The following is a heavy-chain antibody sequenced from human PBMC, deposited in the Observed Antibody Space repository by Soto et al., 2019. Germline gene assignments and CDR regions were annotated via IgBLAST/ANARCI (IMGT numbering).Heavy chain of an antibody. CDR2: MLHSGTT. V-gene: IGHV4-4*02. CDR3: ARGPLSSGWTPTHYFDY. Sequence: SETLSLTCAVSGDSVSSNKWGGWVRQSPGKGLEWIADMLHSGTTSYSPSLESRVTLSIDKSIDQFSLKLSSVTAADTAVYYCARGPLSSGWTPTHYFDYWGQGTLVTVS. CDR1: GDSVSSNKW. J-gene: IGHJ4*02. D-gene: IGHD6-19*01.